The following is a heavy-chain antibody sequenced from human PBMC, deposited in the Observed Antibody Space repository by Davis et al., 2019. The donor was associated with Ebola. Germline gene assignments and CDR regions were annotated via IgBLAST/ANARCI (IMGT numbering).Heavy chain of an antibody. J-gene: IGHJ3*02. CDR1: GGSISSYY. D-gene: IGHD6-13*01. Sequence: ETLSLTCTVSGGSISSYYWSWVRQAPGKGLEWVSVIYSGGSTYYADSVKGRFTISRDNSKNTLYLQMNSLRAEDTAVYYCASTYSSSWHAFDIWGQGTMVTVSS. CDR2: IYSGGST. V-gene: IGHV3-53*01. CDR3: ASTYSSSWHAFDI.